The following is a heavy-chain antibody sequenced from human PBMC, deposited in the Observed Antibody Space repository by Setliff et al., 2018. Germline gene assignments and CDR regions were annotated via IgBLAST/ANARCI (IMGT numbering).Heavy chain of an antibody. V-gene: IGHV1-18*01. J-gene: IGHJ4*02. CDR3: SRLVRYCTTTSCQGASGAEL. CDR1: GYTFSNYG. D-gene: IGHD2-2*01. Sequence: ASVKVSCKASGYTFSNYGITWVRQAPGQGLEWMGWISGHNGNTKYAQKLQGRVTMTTDTSTSTAYLELRSLTSDDTAVYYCSRLVRYCTTTSCQGASGAELWGQGTLVTVSS. CDR2: ISGHNGNT.